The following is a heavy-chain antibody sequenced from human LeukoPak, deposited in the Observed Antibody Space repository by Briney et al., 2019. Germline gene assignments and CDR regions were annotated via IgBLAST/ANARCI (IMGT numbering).Heavy chain of an antibody. V-gene: IGHV1-69*04. J-gene: IGHJ6*02. CDR3: ARSKYYYDSSGYLYYYYYGMGV. D-gene: IGHD3-22*01. Sequence: PEASVKVSCKASGGTFSSYAISWVRQAPGQGLEWMGRIIPILGIANYAQKFQGRVTITADKSTSTAYMELSSLRSEDTAVYYCARSKYYYDSSGYLYYYYYGMGVWGQGTTVTVSS. CDR2: IIPILGIA. CDR1: GGTFSSYA.